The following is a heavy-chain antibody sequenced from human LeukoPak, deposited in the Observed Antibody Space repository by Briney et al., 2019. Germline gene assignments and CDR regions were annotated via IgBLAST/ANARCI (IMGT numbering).Heavy chain of an antibody. Sequence: GGSLRLSCAASGFTVSSNSMSWVRQAPGKGLEWVSVIYSGGSTYYADSVKGRFTISRDNSKNTLYLQMNSLRAEDTAVYYCARSIAAAGGLYYFDYWGQGTLVTVSS. J-gene: IGHJ4*02. D-gene: IGHD6-13*01. CDR3: ARSIAAAGGLYYFDY. V-gene: IGHV3-53*01. CDR2: IYSGGST. CDR1: GFTVSSNS.